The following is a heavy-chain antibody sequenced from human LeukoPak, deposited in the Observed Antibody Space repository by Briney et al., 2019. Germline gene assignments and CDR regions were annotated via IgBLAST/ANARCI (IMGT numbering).Heavy chain of an antibody. D-gene: IGHD2/OR15-2a*01. V-gene: IGHV4-61*02. CDR3: ARVALLNFLARHHGYFDL. CDR1: GGSISSGSYY. Sequence: PSQTLSLTCTVSGGSISSGSYYWSWSRQPAGKGLEWIGRIYTSGSTNYNPSLKSRVTTSVDTSKNQFSLKLSSVTAADTAVYYCARVALLNFLARHHGYFDLWGRGTLVTVSS. J-gene: IGHJ2*01. CDR2: IYTSGST.